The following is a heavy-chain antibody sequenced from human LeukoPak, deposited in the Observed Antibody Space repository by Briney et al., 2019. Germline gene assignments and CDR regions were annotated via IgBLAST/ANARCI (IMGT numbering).Heavy chain of an antibody. D-gene: IGHD3-22*01. CDR2: IYYSGST. V-gene: IGHV4-59*01. Sequence: SETLSLTCTVSGGSISSYYWSWIRQPPGKGLEWIGYIYYSGSTNYNPSLKSRVTISVDTSKNQFSLKLSSVTAADTAVYYCASLTSGYYSDHLFDYWGQGTLVTVSS. CDR1: GGSISSYY. CDR3: ASLTSGYYSDHLFDY. J-gene: IGHJ4*02.